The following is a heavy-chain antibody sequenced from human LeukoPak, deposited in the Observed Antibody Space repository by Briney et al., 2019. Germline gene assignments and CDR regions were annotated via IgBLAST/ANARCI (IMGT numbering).Heavy chain of an antibody. V-gene: IGHV3-23*01. CDR3: AKDPYDISGYYYGPTGGVDY. J-gene: IGHJ4*02. CDR2: ITGSGTT. D-gene: IGHD3-22*01. Sequence: GGSLRLSCAASGFIFKNYGMSWVRQAPGKGLEWVSFITGSGTTYYADFVKGRFTISRDNAENTLYLQMNSLRAEDTAIYYCAKDPYDISGYYYGPTGGVDYWGQGTLVTVSS. CDR1: GFIFKNYG.